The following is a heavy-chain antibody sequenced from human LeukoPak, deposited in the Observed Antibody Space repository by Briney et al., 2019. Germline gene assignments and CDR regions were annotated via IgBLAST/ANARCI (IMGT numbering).Heavy chain of an antibody. V-gene: IGHV3-9*03. Sequence: PGSALRLSCTVSGFIFEDYAMHWVRQVPGTGLEGVSSITSNSGYVAYADSVKGRFFISRDNAKNSLYLQMNSLRTEDMAVYYCVQDSYAISSSGSTFASWGQGTLVTVSS. CDR1: GFIFEDYA. J-gene: IGHJ4*02. D-gene: IGHD2-2*01. CDR2: ITSNSGYV. CDR3: VQDSYAISSSGSTFAS.